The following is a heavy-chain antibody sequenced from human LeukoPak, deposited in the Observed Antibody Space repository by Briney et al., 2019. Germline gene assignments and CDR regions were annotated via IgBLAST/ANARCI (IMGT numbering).Heavy chain of an antibody. Sequence: ASVKVSCKASGYTFTGYYMHWVRQAHGQGLGWMGWINPNSGGTNYAQKFQGRVTMTRDTAISTAYMELSRLRSDDTAVYYCARPIRYSSGWYGYWGQGTLVTVSS. J-gene: IGHJ4*02. CDR2: INPNSGGT. CDR1: GYTFTGYY. V-gene: IGHV1-2*02. D-gene: IGHD6-19*01. CDR3: ARPIRYSSGWYGY.